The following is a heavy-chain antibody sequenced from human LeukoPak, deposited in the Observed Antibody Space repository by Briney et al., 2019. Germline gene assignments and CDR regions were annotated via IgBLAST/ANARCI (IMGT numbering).Heavy chain of an antibody. CDR2: ISGSGDKS. CDR3: ARVARVDY. J-gene: IGHJ4*02. Sequence: GGTLRLSCAASGFTFGSYGMNWVRQAPGKGLEWVSVISGSGDKSYYTDSVKGRFTISRDNAKNTLYLQMNSLRAEDTAVYYCARVARVDYWGQGTLVTVSS. CDR1: GFTFGSYG. V-gene: IGHV3-23*01.